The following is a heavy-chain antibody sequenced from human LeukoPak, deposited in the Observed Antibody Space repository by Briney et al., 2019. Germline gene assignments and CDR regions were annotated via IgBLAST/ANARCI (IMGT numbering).Heavy chain of an antibody. CDR3: GRVAPGGRHIDY. CDR2: ISNDGSNK. D-gene: IGHD6-13*01. Sequence: GGSLRLSCAASGFTFSNYAMHWDRQAPGKGLEWVAVISNDGSNKHYADSVKGRFTISRDNSKNTLYLQMNSLRAEDTAVYYCGRVAPGGRHIDYWGQGTLVTVSS. V-gene: IGHV3-30-3*01. J-gene: IGHJ4*02. CDR1: GFTFSNYA.